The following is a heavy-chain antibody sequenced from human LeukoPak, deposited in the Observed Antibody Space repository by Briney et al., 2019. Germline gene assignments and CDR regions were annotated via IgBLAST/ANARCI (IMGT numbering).Heavy chain of an antibody. Sequence: NASETLSLTCTVSGGSISSYYWSWIRQPPGKGLEWIGYIYYSGSTNYNPSLKSRVTISVDTSKNQFSLKLSSVTAADTAVYYCARDGNTYYDILTGYYSPEYFQHWGQGTLVTVSS. D-gene: IGHD3-9*01. CDR1: GGSISSYY. CDR2: IYYSGST. J-gene: IGHJ1*01. CDR3: ARDGNTYYDILTGYYSPEYFQH. V-gene: IGHV4-59*01.